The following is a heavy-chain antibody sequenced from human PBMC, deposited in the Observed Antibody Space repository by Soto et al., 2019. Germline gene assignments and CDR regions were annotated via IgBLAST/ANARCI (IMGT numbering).Heavy chain of an antibody. Sequence: QVQLVQSGAEVKKPGASVKVSCKASGYTFTSYGISWVRQAPGQGLEWMGWISAYNGNTNYAQKLQGRVTMTTDTSTSTAYMELRSLRSDDTAVYYCANLAAAGYYYYYGMDVWGQGTTVTVSS. D-gene: IGHD6-13*01. CDR3: ANLAAAGYYYYYGMDV. CDR1: GYTFTSYG. V-gene: IGHV1-18*01. J-gene: IGHJ6*02. CDR2: ISAYNGNT.